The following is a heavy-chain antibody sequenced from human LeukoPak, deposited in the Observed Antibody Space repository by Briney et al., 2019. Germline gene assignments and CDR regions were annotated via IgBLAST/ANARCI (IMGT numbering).Heavy chain of an antibody. CDR2: IYTSGST. J-gene: IGHJ4*02. Sequence: PSETLSLTCTVSGGSISSGSYYWSWIRQPAGKGLEWIGRIYTSGSTNYNPSLKSRVTISVDTSKNQFSLKLSSVTAADTAVYYCARELGPIFGVVLLRESDYWGQGTLVTVSS. V-gene: IGHV4-61*02. CDR1: GGSISSGSYY. CDR3: ARELGPIFGVVLLRESDY. D-gene: IGHD3-3*01.